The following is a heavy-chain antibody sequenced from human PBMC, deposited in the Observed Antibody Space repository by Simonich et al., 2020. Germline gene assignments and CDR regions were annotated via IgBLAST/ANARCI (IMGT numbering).Heavy chain of an antibody. Sequence: QVQLQESGPGLVKPSETLSLTCAVSGYSISSGYYWGWIRQPPGKGLEWIGYIYYSGSTNNTPSLKSRVTISVDTSKNQFSLKLSSVTAADTAVYYCARHVRKTGDHFDYWGQGTLVTVSS. CDR3: ARHVRKTGDHFDY. D-gene: IGHD7-27*01. V-gene: IGHV4-38-2*01. J-gene: IGHJ4*02. CDR2: IYYSGST. CDR1: GYSISSGYY.